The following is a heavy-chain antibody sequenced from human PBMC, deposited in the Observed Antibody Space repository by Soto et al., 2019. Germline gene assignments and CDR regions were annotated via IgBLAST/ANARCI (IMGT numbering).Heavy chain of an antibody. J-gene: IGHJ4*02. CDR2: IYYDGSNK. CDR1: GFTFSSYG. CDR3: ERDSKDDSSGYYAGFDY. V-gene: IGHV3-33*01. Sequence: QVQLVESGGGVVQPGRSLRLSCEVSGFTFSSYGMNWVRQAPGKGLEWVAAIYYDGSNKYYADSVRGRFTISRDNFKNTLYLHMTSLRAEDTYVYYCERDSKDDSSGYYAGFDYWGQGTLVTVSS. D-gene: IGHD3-22*01.